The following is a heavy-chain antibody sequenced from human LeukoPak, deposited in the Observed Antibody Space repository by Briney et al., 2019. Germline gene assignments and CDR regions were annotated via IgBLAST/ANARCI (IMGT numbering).Heavy chain of an antibody. J-gene: IGHJ4*02. V-gene: IGHV3-23*01. CDR2: ISGTGGTT. CDR1: GFTFINAW. D-gene: IGHD4-17*01. CDR3: AKDAYGDYGS. Sequence: PGGSLRLSCAASGFTFINAWMTWVRQTPGKGLEWVSTISGTGGTTYYAGSVKGRFTISRDNSKSTLYLQMNSLSAEDTAEYYCAKDAYGDYGSWGQGTLVTVSS.